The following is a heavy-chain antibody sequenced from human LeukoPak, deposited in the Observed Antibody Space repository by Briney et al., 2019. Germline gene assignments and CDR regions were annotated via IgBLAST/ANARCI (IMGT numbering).Heavy chain of an antibody. CDR3: AVSTGYSSSWYGGWFDP. V-gene: IGHV4-38-2*02. CDR1: GYSISSGYY. J-gene: IGHJ5*02. D-gene: IGHD6-13*01. Sequence: PSETLSLTCSVSGYSISSGYYWAWIRQPPGKGLEWIGSLYQSGSIYYNPSLKSRATISVDTSKNQFSLKLSSVTAADTAVYYCAVSTGYSSSWYGGWFDPWGQGTLVTVSS. CDR2: LYQSGSI.